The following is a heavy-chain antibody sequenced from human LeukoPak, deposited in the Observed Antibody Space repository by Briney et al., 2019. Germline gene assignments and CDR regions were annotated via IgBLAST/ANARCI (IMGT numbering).Heavy chain of an antibody. CDR1: GSIFTSYW. D-gene: IGHD3-10*01. Sequence: GASLQISGQGAGSIFTSYWISWGRQLPGKGVEWMGRIDTSDSYTNYSPSFQGHVTISADKSISTAYLQWSSLKASDTAMYYCARHAPLVRGVIYYFDHWGQGTLVTVSS. J-gene: IGHJ4*02. CDR2: IDTSDSYT. CDR3: ARHAPLVRGVIYYFDH. V-gene: IGHV5-10-1*01.